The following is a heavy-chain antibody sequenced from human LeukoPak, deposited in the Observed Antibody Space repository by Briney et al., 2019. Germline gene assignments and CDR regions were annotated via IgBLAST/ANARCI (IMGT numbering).Heavy chain of an antibody. J-gene: IGHJ4*02. CDR3: GRPVLEGGNPPYYFDY. V-gene: IGHV5-51*01. D-gene: IGHD3-3*01. CDR2: IYPGDSDT. Sequence: GESLKISCKGSGYRFSTYWIGWVRQMPGKGLEWMGIIYPGDSDTRYSPSFQGQVTISADKSISTAYLQWSTLKASDSAMYYCGRPVLEGGNPPYYFDYGGQGPLVTVSS. CDR1: GYRFSTYW.